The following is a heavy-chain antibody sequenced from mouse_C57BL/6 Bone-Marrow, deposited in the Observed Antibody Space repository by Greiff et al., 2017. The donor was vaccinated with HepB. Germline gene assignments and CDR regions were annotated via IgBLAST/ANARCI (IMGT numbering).Heavy chain of an antibody. Sequence: VQLQQSGAELVMHGASVKLSCKASGYTFTSYWMHWVKQRPGQGLEWIGEIDPSDSYTNYNQKFKGKSTLTVDKSSSTAYMQLSSLTSEDSAVYYCARKGYAMDYWGQGTSVTVSS. V-gene: IGHV1-69*01. CDR3: ARKGYAMDY. CDR1: GYTFTSYW. CDR2: IDPSDSYT. J-gene: IGHJ4*01.